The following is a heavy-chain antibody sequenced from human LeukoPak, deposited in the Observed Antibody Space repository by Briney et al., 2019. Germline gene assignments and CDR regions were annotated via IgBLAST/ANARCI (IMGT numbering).Heavy chain of an antibody. V-gene: IGHV1-69*13. Sequence: GASVKVSCKAFGGTFRRYGLNWVRQAPGQGLEWMGGTIPILGTAKYAQKLQGRVTITADESTTTAYMELSSLRSEDTAVYYCARGLYCSSSTSCYDYGMDVWGQGTTVTVSS. D-gene: IGHD2-2*01. CDR2: TIPILGTA. CDR1: GGTFRRYG. CDR3: ARGLYCSSSTSCYDYGMDV. J-gene: IGHJ6*02.